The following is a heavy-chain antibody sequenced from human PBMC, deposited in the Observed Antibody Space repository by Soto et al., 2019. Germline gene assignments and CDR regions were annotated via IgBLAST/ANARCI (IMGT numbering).Heavy chain of an antibody. D-gene: IGHD3-3*01. CDR2: IYYSGST. CDR3: ARAPTAHYDFWSGLNSFDP. CDR1: GGSISSGDYY. J-gene: IGHJ5*02. V-gene: IGHV4-30-4*01. Sequence: QVQLQESGPGLVKPSQTLSLTCTVSGGSISSGDYYWSWIRQPPGKGLEWIGYIYYSGSTYYNPSLKSRVTISVDTSKNQFSLKLSSVTAADTAVYYCARAPTAHYDFWSGLNSFDPWGQGTLVTVSS.